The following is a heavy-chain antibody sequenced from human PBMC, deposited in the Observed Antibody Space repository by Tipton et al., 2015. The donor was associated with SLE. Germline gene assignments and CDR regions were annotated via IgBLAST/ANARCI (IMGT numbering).Heavy chain of an antibody. CDR2: ISHSGYT. Sequence: TLSLTCAVYGGSLSDYYWNWIRQPPGKGLEWIGEISHSGYTNYHPSLKSRVTISVDTSKKQFSLKLSSVTAADTAVYYCARLVGNWDRFDYWGQGTLVTVSS. V-gene: IGHV4-34*01. D-gene: IGHD7-27*01. J-gene: IGHJ4*02. CDR1: GGSLSDYY. CDR3: ARLVGNWDRFDY.